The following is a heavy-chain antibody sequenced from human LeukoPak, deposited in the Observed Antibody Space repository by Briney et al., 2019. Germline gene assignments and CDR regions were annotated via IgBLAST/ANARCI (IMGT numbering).Heavy chain of an antibody. V-gene: IGHV1-18*01. CDR2: ISAYNGNT. Sequence: GASVKVSCKASGYTFTSYGISWVRQAPGQGLEWMGWISAYNGNTNYAQKLQGRVTTTTDTSTSTAYMELRSLRSDDTDVYYCAGNPLALSTSLNSDYWGQGTLVTVSS. CDR1: GYTFTSYG. CDR3: AGNPLALSTSLNSDY. D-gene: IGHD2-2*01. J-gene: IGHJ4*02.